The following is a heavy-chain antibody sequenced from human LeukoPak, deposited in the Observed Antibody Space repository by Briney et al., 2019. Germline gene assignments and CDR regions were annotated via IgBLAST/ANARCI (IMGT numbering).Heavy chain of an antibody. CDR3: ARYSGNYRAFDI. D-gene: IGHD1-26*01. CDR2: IKQDGSEK. Sequence: PGGSLRLSCAASGFTFSSYWMSWVGQAPGKGLEWLANIKQDGSEKYYVDSVKGRFTISRDNPKNSLYLQMNSLRAEDTAVYYCARYSGNYRAFDIWGQGTMVTVSS. J-gene: IGHJ3*02. V-gene: IGHV3-7*05. CDR1: GFTFSSYW.